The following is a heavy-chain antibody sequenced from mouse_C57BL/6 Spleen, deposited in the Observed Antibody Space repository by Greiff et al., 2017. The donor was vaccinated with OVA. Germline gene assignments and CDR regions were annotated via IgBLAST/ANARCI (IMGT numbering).Heavy chain of an antibody. V-gene: IGHV5-6*01. D-gene: IGHD2-12*01. CDR1: GFTFSSYG. CDR3: ASYSHYFDY. J-gene: IGHJ2*01. CDR2: ISSGGSYT. Sequence: EVKLMESGGDLVKPGGSLKLSCAASGFTFSSYGMSWVRQTPDKRLEWVATISSGGSYTYYPDSVKGRFTISRDNAKNTLYLQMSSLKSEDTAMYYCASYSHYFDYWGQGTTLTVSS.